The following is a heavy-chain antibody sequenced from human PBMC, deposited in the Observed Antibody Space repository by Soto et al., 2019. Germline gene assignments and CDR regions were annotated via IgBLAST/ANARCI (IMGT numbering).Heavy chain of an antibody. CDR2: ISAYNGNT. J-gene: IGHJ4*02. CDR1: GYTFTSYG. Sequence: QVQLVQSGAEVKKPGASVKVSCKASGYTFTSYGISWVRQAPGQGLEWMGWISAYNGNTDYAQKLQGIVTMTTDTSTSTAYRELRSLTSDDTPVYYCERSSPPVDHWGQETLVTVPA. CDR3: ERSSPPVDH. V-gene: IGHV1-18*01.